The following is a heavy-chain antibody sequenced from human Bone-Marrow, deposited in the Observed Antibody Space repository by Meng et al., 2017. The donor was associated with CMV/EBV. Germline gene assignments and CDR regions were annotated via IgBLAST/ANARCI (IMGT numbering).Heavy chain of an antibody. CDR3: ATLGFWGDYFDH. CDR2: ISGYNGNT. V-gene: IGHV1-18*01. Sequence: ASVKVSCKASGVTFDTHGITWARQAPGQGLEWMGWISGYNGNTNYSQKFQDRVTMTTDTSSTTAYMELRSLRSDDTAVYYCATLGFWGDYFDHRGRGTLVTVSS. CDR1: GVTFDTHG. D-gene: IGHD3-16*01. J-gene: IGHJ4*02.